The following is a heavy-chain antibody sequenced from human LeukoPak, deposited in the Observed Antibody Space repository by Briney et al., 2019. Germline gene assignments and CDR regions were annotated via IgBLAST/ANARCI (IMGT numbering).Heavy chain of an antibody. CDR2: IKEDGSEK. CDR1: GFAFGSYW. J-gene: IGHJ4*02. Sequence: GGTLRLSCAASGFAFGSYWMSWVRQAPGKGLEWVANIKEDGSEKYYLDSVKGRISISRDNAKNSLYLQINSLKVEDRAVYYCATGGWYLAYWGQGTLVTVSS. D-gene: IGHD6-19*01. V-gene: IGHV3-7*01. CDR3: ATGGWYLAY.